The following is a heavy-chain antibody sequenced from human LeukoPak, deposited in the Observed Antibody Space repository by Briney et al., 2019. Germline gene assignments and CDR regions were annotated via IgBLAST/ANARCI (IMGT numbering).Heavy chain of an antibody. D-gene: IGHD3-10*01. CDR1: GGSISSYY. CDR2: IYYSGST. Sequence: SETLSLTCTVSGGSISSYYRSWIRQPPGKGLEWIGYIYYSGSTNYNPSLKSRVTISVDTSKNPFSLKLSSMTAADTAVYYCARQHYYGSGSYDYWGQGNLVTVSS. J-gene: IGHJ4*02. V-gene: IGHV4-59*08. CDR3: ARQHYYGSGSYDY.